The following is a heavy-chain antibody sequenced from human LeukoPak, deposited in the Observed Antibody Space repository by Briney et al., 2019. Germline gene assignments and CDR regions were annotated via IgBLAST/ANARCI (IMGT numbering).Heavy chain of an antibody. CDR3: ARDRGRKDGYKY. J-gene: IGHJ4*02. D-gene: IGHD5-24*01. V-gene: IGHV4-34*01. Sequence: SETLSLTCAVYGESFSGYFWNWIRQPPGKGLEWIGEINHSGSTSNHNPSFKSRVTMSVDTSKNQFSLKLSSVTAADTAVYYCARDRGRKDGYKYWGQGTLVTVSS. CDR1: GESFSGYF. CDR2: INHSGSTS.